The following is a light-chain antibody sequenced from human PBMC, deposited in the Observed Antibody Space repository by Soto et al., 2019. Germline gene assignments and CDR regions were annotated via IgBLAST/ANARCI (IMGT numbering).Light chain of an antibody. CDR1: QSIRSW. CDR3: QHHQA. CDR2: GAS. J-gene: IGKJ1*01. V-gene: IGKV1-5*01. Sequence: DIQMTQSPSTLSAFVGDRVTITCRASQSIRSWLAWHQQKPGRAPKLLIYGASTLESGVPSRFSGSGSGTEFTLTISSLQPDDFATYYCQHHQAFGQGTKVDI.